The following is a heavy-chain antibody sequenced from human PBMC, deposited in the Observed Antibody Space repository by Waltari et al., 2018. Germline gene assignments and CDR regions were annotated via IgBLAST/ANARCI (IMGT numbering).Heavy chain of an antibody. CDR3: AVREKGGYCEGGSCHGRLDS. CDR1: GFIFDHYW. J-gene: IGHJ4*02. D-gene: IGHD2-15*01. Sequence: EVQLLESGGGLVQPGGSLRLSCAASGFIFDHYWMHWVRQAPGKGLEWVSRINSDGSRITYADSVKGRLTISRDSAKSTLYLQINSLRVEDTAVYYCAVREKGGYCEGGSCHGRLDSWGQGTLVSVSS. V-gene: IGHV3-74*02. CDR2: INSDGSRI.